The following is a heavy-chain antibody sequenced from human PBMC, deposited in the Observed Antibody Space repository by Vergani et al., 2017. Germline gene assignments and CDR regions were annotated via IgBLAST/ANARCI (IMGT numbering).Heavy chain of an antibody. CDR1: GYSFTSYW. J-gene: IGHJ6*02. Sequence: EVQLVQSGAEVKKPGESLKISCKGSGYSFTSYWIGWVRQMPGKGLEWMGIIYPGDSDTRYSPSLQGQVTISADKSISTAYLQWSSLKASDTAMYYCARLGGTSYQLRHEIPYYYGMDVWGQGTTVTVSS. D-gene: IGHD2-2*01. CDR3: ARLGGTSYQLRHEIPYYYGMDV. V-gene: IGHV5-51*01. CDR2: IYPGDSDT.